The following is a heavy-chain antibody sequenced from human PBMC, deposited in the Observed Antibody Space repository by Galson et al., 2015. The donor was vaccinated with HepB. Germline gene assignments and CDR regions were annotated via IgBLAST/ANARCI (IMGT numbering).Heavy chain of an antibody. Sequence: SLRLSCAASGFTFSSYNMNWVRQAPGKGLEWVSYISSSSSTLHYADSVKGRFTISRDNAKNSLYLQMNSLRDEDTAVYYCARDGRDGYNFGFRETNYYFDYWGQGTLVTVSS. CDR2: ISSSSSTL. V-gene: IGHV3-48*02. D-gene: IGHD5-24*01. CDR1: GFTFSSYN. J-gene: IGHJ4*02. CDR3: ARDGRDGYNFGFRETNYYFDY.